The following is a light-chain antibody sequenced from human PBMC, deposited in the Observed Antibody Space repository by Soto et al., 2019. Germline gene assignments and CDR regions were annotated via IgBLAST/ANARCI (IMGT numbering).Light chain of an antibody. CDR2: ADN. J-gene: IGLJ2*01. CDR1: SSNIGAGYA. CDR3: QSYDSSLSGVI. V-gene: IGLV1-40*01. Sequence: QSVLTQPPSVSGAPGQRVTISCTGSSSNIGAGYAVPWYQHLPGTAPKLLIYADNNRHSGVPVRFSGSKSGTSASLAITGLQAEDEADYYCQSYDSSLSGVIFAGGTKLTVL.